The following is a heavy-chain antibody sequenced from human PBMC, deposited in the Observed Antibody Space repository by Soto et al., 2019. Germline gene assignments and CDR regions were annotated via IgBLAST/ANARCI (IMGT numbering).Heavy chain of an antibody. D-gene: IGHD5-18*01. Sequence: SETLSLTCAVFSGSLGDHYLAWIRQSPDKGLEWIGEIHPSGSTDYNPSLKSRLTFFFETSTDQFSQKVACVTAADTAVYFCARGKPSGYMFGPRNFFCYGLDVWGPGTTVTVSS. CDR1: SGSLGDHY. V-gene: IGHV4-34*01. CDR3: ARGKPSGYMFGPRNFFCYGLDV. CDR2: IHPSGST. J-gene: IGHJ6*02.